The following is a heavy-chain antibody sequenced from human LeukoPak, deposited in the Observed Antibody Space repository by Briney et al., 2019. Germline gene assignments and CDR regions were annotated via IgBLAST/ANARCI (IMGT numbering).Heavy chain of an antibody. Sequence: PGGSLRLSCAASGFTFSSYWMSWVRQAPGKGLEWVANIKQDGSEKYYVDSVKGRFNISRDNAKNSLFLQMNSLRAEDTAVYYCASGGATYNNWGQGTLVTVSS. CDR3: ASGGATYNN. J-gene: IGHJ4*02. V-gene: IGHV3-7*01. D-gene: IGHD1-26*01. CDR2: IKQDGSEK. CDR1: GFTFSSYW.